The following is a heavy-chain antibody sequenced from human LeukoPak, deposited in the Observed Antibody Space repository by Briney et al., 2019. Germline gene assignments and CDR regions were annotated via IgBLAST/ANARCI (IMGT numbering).Heavy chain of an antibody. D-gene: IGHD6-25*01. CDR2: IYTSGST. V-gene: IGHV4-61*02. CDR1: GGSISSGSYY. Sequence: PSETLSLTCTVSGGSISSGSYYWSWIRQPAGKGLEWIGRIYTSGSTNYNPSLKSRVTISVDTSKNQFSLKLSSVTAADTAVYYCASFSAIAAEDWFDPWGQGTLVTVSS. J-gene: IGHJ5*02. CDR3: ASFSAIAAEDWFDP.